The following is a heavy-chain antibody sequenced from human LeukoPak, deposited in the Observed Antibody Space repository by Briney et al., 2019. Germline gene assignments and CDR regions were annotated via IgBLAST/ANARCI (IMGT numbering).Heavy chain of an antibody. D-gene: IGHD3-10*02. J-gene: IGHJ4*02. CDR1: GFSFSSYW. Sequence: GGSLRLSCAASGFSFSSYWMHWVRQVPGKGLVWVSRINTDGSDTKYADSVKGRFTISRDNAKNTLYLEMNSLRAEDTAVYYCTSVRVESGSAVNFDNWGQGTLVTVSS. CDR2: INTDGSDT. CDR3: TSVRVESGSAVNFDN. V-gene: IGHV3-74*03.